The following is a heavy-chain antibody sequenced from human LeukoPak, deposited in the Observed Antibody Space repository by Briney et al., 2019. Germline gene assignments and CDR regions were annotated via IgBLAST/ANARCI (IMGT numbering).Heavy chain of an antibody. D-gene: IGHD2-8*01. CDR3: ARGAAMDGPYNWFDP. CDR2: ISTSRTTI. V-gene: IGHV3-48*01. CDR1: GFTFSSYS. Sequence: GGPLRLSCAASGFTFSSYSMNWVRQAPGKGLEWVSYISTSRTTIYYADSVKGRFTISRDNAKNSVDLQMNSLRAGDTAVYYCARGAAMDGPYNWFDPWGQGTLITVSS. J-gene: IGHJ5*02.